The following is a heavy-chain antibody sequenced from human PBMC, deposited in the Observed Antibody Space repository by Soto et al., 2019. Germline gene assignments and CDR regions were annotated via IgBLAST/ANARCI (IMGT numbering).Heavy chain of an antibody. CDR1: GFTFSSYG. Sequence: QVQLVESGGGVVQPGRSLRLSCAASGFTFSSYGMHWVRQAPGKGLEWVAVIWYDGSNKYYADSVKGRFTISRDNSKNTLYLQMNSLRAEDTAVYYCARVGHTRPYWYFDLWGRGTLVTVSS. J-gene: IGHJ2*01. CDR2: IWYDGSNK. D-gene: IGHD6-6*01. CDR3: ARVGHTRPYWYFDL. V-gene: IGHV3-33*01.